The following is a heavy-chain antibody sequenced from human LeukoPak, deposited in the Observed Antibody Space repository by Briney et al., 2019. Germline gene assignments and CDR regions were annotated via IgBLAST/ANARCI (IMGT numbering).Heavy chain of an antibody. J-gene: IGHJ4*02. V-gene: IGHV1-18*01. CDR3: ARDHIAAAGDFDY. CDR2: ISAYNGNT. CDR1: VYTFTRYG. Sequence: ASVKGSCKASVYTFTRYGISWVRQAPGEGREWRGWISAYNGNTNYSQKLHGRVTMTTDTSTSTAYMELRSLRSDDKAVYYCARDHIAAAGDFDYWGQGPLVPVSS. D-gene: IGHD6-13*01.